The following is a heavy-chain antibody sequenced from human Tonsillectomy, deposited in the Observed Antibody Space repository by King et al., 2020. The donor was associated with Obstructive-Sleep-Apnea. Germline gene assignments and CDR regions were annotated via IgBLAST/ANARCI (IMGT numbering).Heavy chain of an antibody. CDR2: IYYSGST. D-gene: IGHD2-15*01. CDR1: GGSISSGDYY. Sequence: QLQESGPGLVKPSQTLSLTCTVSGGSISSGDYYWSWIRQPPGKGLEWIGYIYYSGSTYYNSSLKSRVTISVDTSKNQFSLKLSSVTAADTAVYYCARDRYCRGGSCLRGDYYYYGMDVWGHGTTVTVSS. V-gene: IGHV4-30-4*01. CDR3: ARDRYCRGGSCLRGDYYYYGMDV. J-gene: IGHJ6*02.